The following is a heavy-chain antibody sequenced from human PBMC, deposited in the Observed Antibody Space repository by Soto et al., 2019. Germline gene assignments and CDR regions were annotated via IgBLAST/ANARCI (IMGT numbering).Heavy chain of an antibody. Sequence: NPSETLSLTCTVSGGSISSYYWSWIRQPPGKGLEWIGYIYYTGTTNYNPSLKSRVTISVDKSKNQFSLKLSSVTAADTAVYYCARVAVAGTRVDYWGQGTLVTVSS. J-gene: IGHJ4*02. CDR3: ARVAVAGTRVDY. CDR1: GGSISSYY. CDR2: IYYTGTT. V-gene: IGHV4-59*12. D-gene: IGHD6-19*01.